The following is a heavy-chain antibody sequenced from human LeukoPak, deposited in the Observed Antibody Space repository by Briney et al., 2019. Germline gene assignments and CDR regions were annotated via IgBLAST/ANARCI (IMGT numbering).Heavy chain of an antibody. Sequence: GESLQISCKGSGYSFTSYWIGWVRQMPGKGLEWMGIIYPGDSDTRYSPSFQGQVTISADKSISTAYLQWSSLKASDTAMYYCARGEVVPAADFDYWGQGTLVTVSS. CDR1: GYSFTSYW. CDR2: IYPGDSDT. CDR3: ARGEVVPAADFDY. V-gene: IGHV5-51*01. J-gene: IGHJ4*02. D-gene: IGHD2-2*01.